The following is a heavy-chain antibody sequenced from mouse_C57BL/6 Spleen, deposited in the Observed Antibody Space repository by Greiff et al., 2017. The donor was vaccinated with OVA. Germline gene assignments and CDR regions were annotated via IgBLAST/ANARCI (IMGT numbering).Heavy chain of an antibody. CDR1: GFTFSSYA. J-gene: IGHJ3*01. CDR2: ISSGGDYI. V-gene: IGHV5-9-1*02. Sequence: EVKLQESGEGLVKPGGSLKLSCAASGFTFSSYAMSWVRQTPEKRLEWVAYISSGGDYIYYADTVKGRFTISRDNARNTLYLQMSSLKSEDTAMYYCTRDENDGYPFAYWGQGTLVTVSA. CDR3: TRDENDGYPFAY. D-gene: IGHD2-3*01.